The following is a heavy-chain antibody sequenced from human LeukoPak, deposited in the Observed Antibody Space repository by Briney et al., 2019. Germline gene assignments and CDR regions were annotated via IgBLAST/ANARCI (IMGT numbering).Heavy chain of an antibody. Sequence: SETLSLTCTVSGGSISSGSYYWRWIRQPAGKGLEWIGRIYTSGSTNYNPSLKSRVTISVDTSKNQFSLKLSSVTAADTAVYYCARDQESYLAFDYWGQGTLVTVSS. CDR3: ARDQESYLAFDY. CDR2: IYTSGST. CDR1: GGSISSGSYY. V-gene: IGHV4-61*02. J-gene: IGHJ4*02. D-gene: IGHD1-26*01.